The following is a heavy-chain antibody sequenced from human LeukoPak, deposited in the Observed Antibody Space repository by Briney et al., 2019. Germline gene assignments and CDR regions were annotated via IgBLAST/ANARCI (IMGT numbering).Heavy chain of an antibody. D-gene: IGHD4-17*01. V-gene: IGHV3-30*02. CDR3: AKDRSMTTVTPFDN. Sequence: GGSLRLSCAASGFSFITYGIHWVRQAPGKGLEWEAFIRYDGSNRFYADSVRGRFTISRDNSKNTVYLQMNSLRAEDTAVYYCAKDRSMTTVTPFDNWGQGTLVAVSS. J-gene: IGHJ4*02. CDR2: IRYDGSNR. CDR1: GFSFITYG.